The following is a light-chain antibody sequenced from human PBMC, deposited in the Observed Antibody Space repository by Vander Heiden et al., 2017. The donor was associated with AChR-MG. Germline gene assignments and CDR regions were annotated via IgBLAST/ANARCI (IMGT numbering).Light chain of an antibody. CDR3: QQDGSSPCT. Sequence: EIVLTQSPGTLSLSPGERATLSCRASQSVSSSSLAWYQQKPGQAPRLLIYGASSRATGIPDRFSGSGSGTDFTLTISRLEPEDFAVYYCQQDGSSPCTFGHGTKVDIK. CDR1: QSVSSSS. V-gene: IGKV3-20*01. CDR2: GAS. J-gene: IGKJ3*01.